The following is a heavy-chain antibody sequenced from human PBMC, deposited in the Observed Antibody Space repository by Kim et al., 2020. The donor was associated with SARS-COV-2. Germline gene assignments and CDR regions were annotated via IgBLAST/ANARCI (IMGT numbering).Heavy chain of an antibody. V-gene: IGHV3-23*01. CDR2: VSGGGHST. Sequence: GGSLRLSCATFEFTFDVAAMAWVRQAPGKGLEWVSAVSGGGHSTFYAESVRGRFTISRDTSTKTLYLQMNNMRVDDTAIYYCARFYTPLVWGEGILVTVS. CDR1: EFTFDVAA. J-gene: IGHJ4*01. CDR3: ARFYTPLV. D-gene: IGHD2-2*02.